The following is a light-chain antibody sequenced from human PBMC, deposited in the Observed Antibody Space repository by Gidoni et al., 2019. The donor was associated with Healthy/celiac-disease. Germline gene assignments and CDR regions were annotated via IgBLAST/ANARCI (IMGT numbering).Light chain of an antibody. J-gene: IGKJ2*01. CDR2: WAS. V-gene: IGKV4-1*01. Sequence: DIVMTQSPDSLAVSLGERATINCKSSQSVLYSSNNKNYLAWYQQKPGQPPKLLIYWASTRESGVPDRFSGSGSGTDFTLTISSLQAEDVAVYYCQQYYSTPHTXXXXTKXEIK. CDR3: QQYYSTPHT. CDR1: QSVLYSSNNKNY.